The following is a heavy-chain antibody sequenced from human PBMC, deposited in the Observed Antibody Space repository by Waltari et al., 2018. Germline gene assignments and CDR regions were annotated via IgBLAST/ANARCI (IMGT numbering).Heavy chain of an antibody. Sequence: QVQLQESGPGLVKPSETLSLTCTVSGASITSYYWSWIRQPPGKGLEWIGFIYYSGSTNYNPSLKSRVSISVDTSKNQFSLKLTSVTAADTAVYYCARGSGGYGNWGQGTLVTVSS. V-gene: IGHV4-59*08. J-gene: IGHJ4*02. D-gene: IGHD6-19*01. CDR2: IYYSGST. CDR1: GASITSYY. CDR3: ARGSGGYGN.